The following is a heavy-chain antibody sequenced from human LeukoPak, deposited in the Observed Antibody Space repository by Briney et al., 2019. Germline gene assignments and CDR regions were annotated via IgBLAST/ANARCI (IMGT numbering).Heavy chain of an antibody. CDR3: ARGYGPGY. D-gene: IGHD4-17*01. V-gene: IGHV4-4*02. CDR1: GDSISSTNW. CDR2: IDHRGNT. Sequence: SETLSLTCAASGDSISSTNWRNWVRQPPGKGLEWIGEIDHRGNTNYNPSLKSRVTISVDRSINQFSLKLTSVTAADTAVYYCARGYGPGYWGQGTLVTVSA. J-gene: IGHJ4*02.